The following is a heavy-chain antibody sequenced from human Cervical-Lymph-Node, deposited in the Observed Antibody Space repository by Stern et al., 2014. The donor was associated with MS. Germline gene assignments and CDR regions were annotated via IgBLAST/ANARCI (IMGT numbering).Heavy chain of an antibody. V-gene: IGHV3-33*01. CDR2: IWYDGSNK. Sequence: VQLVESGGGVVQPGRSLRLSCEASGFTFSSYGMHWVRQAPGKGLEWVAVIWYDGSNKYCADPVKGRFPISRDNSKNTLYLQMNSLRAEDTAVYYCARSSSPSPYYYYGMDVWGQGTTVTVSS. D-gene: IGHD6-13*01. CDR3: ARSSSPSPYYYYGMDV. J-gene: IGHJ6*02. CDR1: GFTFSSYG.